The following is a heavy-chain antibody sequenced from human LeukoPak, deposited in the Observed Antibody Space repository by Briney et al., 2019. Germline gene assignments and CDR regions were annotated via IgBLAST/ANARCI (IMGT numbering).Heavy chain of an antibody. CDR2: SSSSSSYI. J-gene: IGHJ1*01. CDR1: GFTFSSYS. D-gene: IGHD3-22*01. Sequence: GGSLRLSCAASGFTFSSYSMNWVRQAPGRGLEWVSSSSSSSSYIYYADSVKGRFTISRDNAKNSLYLQMNSLRAEDTAVYYCARDAFPLDYYDSSGYYYFQHWGQGTLVTVSS. V-gene: IGHV3-21*01. CDR3: ARDAFPLDYYDSSGYYYFQH.